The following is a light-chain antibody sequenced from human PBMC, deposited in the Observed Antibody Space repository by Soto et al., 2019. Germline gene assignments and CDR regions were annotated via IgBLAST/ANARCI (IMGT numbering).Light chain of an antibody. V-gene: IGKV3-11*01. Sequence: VLTQSPATLSLSPGERATLSCRASENVRTFVDWYQQKPGQAPRLLIYGASNRATDIPARCSGSGSGTDFTLTISNLEPEDFAVYYCQQHSHWPPWTFGQGTKVDIK. CDR2: GAS. CDR3: QQHSHWPPWT. CDR1: ENVRTF. J-gene: IGKJ1*01.